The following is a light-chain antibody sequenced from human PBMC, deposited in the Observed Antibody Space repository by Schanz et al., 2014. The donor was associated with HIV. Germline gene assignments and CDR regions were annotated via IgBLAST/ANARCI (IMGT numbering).Light chain of an antibody. J-gene: IGLJ1*01. Sequence: QSVLTQPPSVSGAPGQRVTISCTGSSSDVGNYNLVSWYQQYPGKAPKLMIYDVSDRPSGVSNRFSGSKSGNTASLTISGLQAEDEADYYCCSYAGSYTLYVFGTGTKLTVL. CDR1: SSDVGNYNL. V-gene: IGLV2-11*01. CDR2: DVS. CDR3: CSYAGSYTLYV.